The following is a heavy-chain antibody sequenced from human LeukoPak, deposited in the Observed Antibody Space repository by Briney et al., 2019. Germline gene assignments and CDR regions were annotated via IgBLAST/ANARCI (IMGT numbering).Heavy chain of an antibody. Sequence: PSETLSLTCGVSGGSITTTNWWSWVRQPPGQGLEWIGEISLTGFTNYNPSLDSRVTMSLDQPKNQLSLNLSSMTAADTAIYYCSRENGAFSPFGFWGQGTLVTVPS. D-gene: IGHD2-8*01. CDR2: ISLTGFT. J-gene: IGHJ4*02. CDR1: GGSITTTNW. CDR3: SRENGAFSPFGF. V-gene: IGHV4-4*02.